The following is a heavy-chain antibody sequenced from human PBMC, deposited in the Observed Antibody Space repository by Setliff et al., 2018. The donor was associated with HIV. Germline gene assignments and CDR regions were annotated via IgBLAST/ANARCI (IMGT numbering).Heavy chain of an antibody. CDR3: ARDYYDSIGAFDI. V-gene: IGHV4-61*10. D-gene: IGHD3-22*01. Sequence: TSETLSLTCTVSGDSISNGLHWGWIRQPAGKGLEWIGSIYYSGSTNYNPSLKSRVTISVDTSKNQFSLKLSSVTAADTAVYYCARDYYDSIGAFDIWGQGTMVTVSS. CDR2: IYYSGST. J-gene: IGHJ3*02. CDR1: GDSISNGLH.